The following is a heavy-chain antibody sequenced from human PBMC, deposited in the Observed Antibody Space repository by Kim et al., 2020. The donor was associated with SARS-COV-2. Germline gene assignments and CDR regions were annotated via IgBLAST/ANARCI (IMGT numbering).Heavy chain of an antibody. Sequence: GGSLRLSCAASGFTFSSYAMSWVRQAPGKGLEWVSVIYSGGSSTYYADSVKGRFTISRDNSKNTLYLQMNSPRAEDTAVYYCAKGGRIAVAVAYFQHWGQGTLVTVSS. CDR1: GFTFSSYA. D-gene: IGHD6-19*01. J-gene: IGHJ1*01. CDR2: IYSGGSST. V-gene: IGHV3-23*03. CDR3: AKGGRIAVAVAYFQH.